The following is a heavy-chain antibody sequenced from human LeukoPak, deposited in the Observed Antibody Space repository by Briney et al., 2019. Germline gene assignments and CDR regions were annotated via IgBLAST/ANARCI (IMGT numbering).Heavy chain of an antibody. CDR1: SGSFSSGGYS. J-gene: IGHJ5*02. V-gene: IGHV4-31*03. CDR3: ARRNDPWSGPRNWFDP. Sequence: SETLSLTCTVSSGSFSSGGYSWSWIRQHPGKGLEWIGNIYHTGDTFYNPSLQSRFIISVDTSKNQFSLKVSSVTAADTAIYYCARRNDPWSGPRNWFDPWGQGILVTVSS. CDR2: IYHTGDT. D-gene: IGHD3-3*01.